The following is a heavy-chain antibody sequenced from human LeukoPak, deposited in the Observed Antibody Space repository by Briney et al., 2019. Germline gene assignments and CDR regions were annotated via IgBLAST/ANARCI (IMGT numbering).Heavy chain of an antibody. CDR1: GGTFSSYA. V-gene: IGHV1-69*13. CDR2: IIPIFGTA. CDR3: ASGRRTYYTGSGSYYKVGRLDF. J-gene: IGHJ4*02. D-gene: IGHD3-10*01. Sequence: GASVKVSCKASGGTFSSYAISWVRQAPGQGLEWMGGIIPIFGTANYAQKFQGRVTITADESTRTAYMELSSLRSEDTAVYYCASGRRTYYTGSGSYYKVGRLDFWGQGTLVTVSS.